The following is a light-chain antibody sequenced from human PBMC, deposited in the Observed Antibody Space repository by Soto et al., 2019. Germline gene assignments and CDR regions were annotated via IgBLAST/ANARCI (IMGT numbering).Light chain of an antibody. CDR2: DVS. CDR1: SSDVGGYNY. V-gene: IGLV2-14*01. CDR3: SSFTASSTVV. J-gene: IGLJ3*02. Sequence: QSALTQPASVSGSPGQSITISCTGTSSDVGGYNYVSWYQQHRGKVPKLIISDVSNRPAGVSNRFSGSKSGNTASLSISGLQAEDEADYYCSSFTASSTVVFGGGTKLTVL.